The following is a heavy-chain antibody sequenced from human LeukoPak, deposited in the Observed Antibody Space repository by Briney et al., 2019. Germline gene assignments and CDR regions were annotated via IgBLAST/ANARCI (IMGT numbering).Heavy chain of an antibody. CDR1: GGTFSSYA. Sequence: VASVKVSCKASGGTFSSYAISWVRQAPGQGLEWMGGIIPIFGTANYAQKFQGRVTITADESTSTAYMELSSLRSEDTAVYYCARVISGSGAFDIWGQGTMVTVSS. V-gene: IGHV1-69*13. D-gene: IGHD5-12*01. CDR3: ARVISGSGAFDI. J-gene: IGHJ3*02. CDR2: IIPIFGTA.